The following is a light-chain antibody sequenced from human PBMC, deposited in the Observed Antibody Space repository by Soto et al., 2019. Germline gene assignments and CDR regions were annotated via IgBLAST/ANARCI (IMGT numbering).Light chain of an antibody. CDR1: SSDVGGYNA. Sequence: QSVLTQPASVSGSPGQSITISCTGTSSDVGGYNAVSWYQQHPGKAPRLIIYEVRHRPSGVSDRFSGSLSANTASLTISGLRAEDEADYYCCSFTTSTTYVFGTGTKLTVL. CDR2: EVR. V-gene: IGLV2-14*01. J-gene: IGLJ1*01. CDR3: CSFTTSTTYV.